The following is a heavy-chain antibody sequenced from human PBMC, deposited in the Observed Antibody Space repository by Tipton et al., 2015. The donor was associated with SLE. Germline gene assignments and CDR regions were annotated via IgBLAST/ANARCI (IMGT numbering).Heavy chain of an antibody. CDR3: ARDSTGYGMDV. V-gene: IGHV4-59*01. CDR1: GGSINSFY. CDR2: VYYAGS. D-gene: IGHD2-2*01. J-gene: IGHJ6*02. Sequence: TLSLTCTVSGGSINSFYWSWIRQPPGKGLEWIGYVYYAGSNYNPSLRSRVILSVDTSKNLIFLKLSSATAADTATYYCARDSTGYGMDVWGQGTTAIVPS.